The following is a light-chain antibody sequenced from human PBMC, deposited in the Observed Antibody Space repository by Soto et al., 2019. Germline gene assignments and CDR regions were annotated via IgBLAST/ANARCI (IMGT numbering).Light chain of an antibody. Sequence: QSALTQPASVSGSPGQSITISCTGTSSDVGGYNFVSWYQQHPGKAPKLMIHDVSNRPSGVSNRFAGSKSGNTASLTISGLQAEDEADYYCCSYARGSSYVFGTGTKVTVL. CDR2: DVS. J-gene: IGLJ1*01. CDR3: CSYARGSSYV. CDR1: SSDVGGYNF. V-gene: IGLV2-23*02.